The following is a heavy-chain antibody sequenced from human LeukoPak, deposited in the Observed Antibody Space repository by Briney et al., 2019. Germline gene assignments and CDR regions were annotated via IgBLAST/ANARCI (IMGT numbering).Heavy chain of an antibody. Sequence: GGSLRLSCAGAGFSVSTNFMSWVRQAPGKGLERVSTLYGDGTTHYADSMKGRLAISRDNSENTLHLQMNSLRAEDTAVYYCARHAPGYSTPHAMDVWGQGTTVTVSS. CDR2: LYGDGTT. V-gene: IGHV3-66*04. CDR1: GFSVSTNF. J-gene: IGHJ6*02. D-gene: IGHD4-11*01. CDR3: ARHAPGYSTPHAMDV.